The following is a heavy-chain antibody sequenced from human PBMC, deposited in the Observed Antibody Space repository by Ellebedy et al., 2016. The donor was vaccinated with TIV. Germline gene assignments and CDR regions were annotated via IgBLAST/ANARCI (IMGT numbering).Heavy chain of an antibody. Sequence: GGSLRLXXAASGFTFSSYAMHWVRQAPGKGLEWVAVISYDGSNKYYADSVKGRFTISRDNSKNTLYLQMNSLRAEDTAVYYCASTGSDYYGMDVWGQGTTVTVSS. CDR3: ASTGSDYYGMDV. J-gene: IGHJ6*02. D-gene: IGHD3-10*01. V-gene: IGHV3-30-3*01. CDR1: GFTFSSYA. CDR2: ISYDGSNK.